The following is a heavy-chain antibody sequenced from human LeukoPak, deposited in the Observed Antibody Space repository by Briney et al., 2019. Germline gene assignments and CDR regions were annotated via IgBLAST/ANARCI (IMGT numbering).Heavy chain of an antibody. CDR1: GFTFSSYS. CDR3: ARVAGYARFDY. J-gene: IGHJ4*02. V-gene: IGHV3-48*01. CDR2: ISSSSSTI. Sequence: GGSLRLSCAASGFTFSSYSMNWVRQAPGKGLEWVSYISSSSSTIYYADSVKGRFTISRDNAKKSLYLQMNSLRPEDTAVYYCARVAGYARFDYWGQGTLVTVSS. D-gene: IGHD5-18*01.